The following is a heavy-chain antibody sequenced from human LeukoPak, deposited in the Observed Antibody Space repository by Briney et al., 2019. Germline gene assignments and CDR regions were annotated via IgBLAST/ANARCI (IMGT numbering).Heavy chain of an antibody. V-gene: IGHV3-21*01. Sequence: GGSLRLSCAASGFTFSSYSMNWVRQAPGKGLEWVSSISSSSYIYYADSVKGRFTISRDNAKNPLYLQMNSLRAEDTAVYYCARDGDLLEPPYWGQGTLVTVSS. J-gene: IGHJ4*02. D-gene: IGHD1-1*01. CDR3: ARDGDLLEPPY. CDR1: GFTFSSYS. CDR2: ISSSSYI.